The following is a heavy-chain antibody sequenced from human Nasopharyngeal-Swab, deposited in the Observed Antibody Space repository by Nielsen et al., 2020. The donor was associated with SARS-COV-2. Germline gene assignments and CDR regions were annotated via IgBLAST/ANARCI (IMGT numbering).Heavy chain of an antibody. J-gene: IGHJ3*02. CDR1: GFTFSRYG. Sequence: GESLKISCAASGFTFSRYGMHWVRQAPGKGLEWVAVIWYDGSNKYYADSVKGRFTISRDHSKNTLYLQMNSLRAEDTAVYYCARVGVIYGSGAFDIWGQGTMVTVSS. CDR2: IWYDGSNK. D-gene: IGHD3-10*01. V-gene: IGHV3-33*01. CDR3: ARVGVIYGSGAFDI.